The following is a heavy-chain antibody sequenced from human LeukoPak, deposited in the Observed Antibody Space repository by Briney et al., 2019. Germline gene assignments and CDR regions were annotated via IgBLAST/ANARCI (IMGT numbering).Heavy chain of an antibody. V-gene: IGHV1-18*04. CDR1: GYTFTSYG. CDR3: AIDYGHFPVGDY. D-gene: IGHD4-17*01. Sequence: ASVRVSCKASGYTFTSYGISWVRQAPGQGLEWMGWINTYSGNTKYTQRLQGRVTVTTDTSTSTAYMELRSLRSDDTAVYYCAIDYGHFPVGDYWGQGTLVTVFS. CDR2: INTYSGNT. J-gene: IGHJ4*02.